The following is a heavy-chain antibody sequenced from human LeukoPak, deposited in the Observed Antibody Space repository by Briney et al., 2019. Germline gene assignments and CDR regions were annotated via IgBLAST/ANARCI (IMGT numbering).Heavy chain of an antibody. CDR3: AKSQDRYSSSWYRGFDY. J-gene: IGHJ4*02. CDR2: ISGSGGST. Sequence: PGGSLRLSCAASGFTFSSYAMSWVRQAPGKGLEWVSAISGSGGSTYYADSVKGRFTISRDNSKNTLYLQMNSLRAEDTAVYYCAKSQDRYSSSWYRGFDYWGQGTLVTVSS. D-gene: IGHD6-13*01. V-gene: IGHV3-23*01. CDR1: GFTFSSYA.